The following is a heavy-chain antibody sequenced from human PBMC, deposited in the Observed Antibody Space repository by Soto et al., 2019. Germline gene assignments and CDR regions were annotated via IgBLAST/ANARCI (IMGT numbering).Heavy chain of an antibody. V-gene: IGHV1-18*04. Sequence: QLQLVQSAAEVKKHGASVRVSCKAYGYPFIKYGISWIRQAPEQGLEWMGWIKVDSGYTNYAQKFQGRVTMTADTSSDTAFMELRSLRLDDTAVYFCATSYGTGFVHWCQGTLVSVSS. CDR1: GYPFIKYG. CDR2: IKVDSGYT. D-gene: IGHD4-17*01. J-gene: IGHJ5*02. CDR3: ATSYGTGFVH.